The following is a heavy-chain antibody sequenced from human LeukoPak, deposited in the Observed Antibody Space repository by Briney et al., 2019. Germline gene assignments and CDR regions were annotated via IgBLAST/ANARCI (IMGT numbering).Heavy chain of an antibody. CDR2: IYYSGST. Sequence: SETLSLTCTVSGGSFSSCSYYWSWIRQPPGKGLEWIGNIYYSGSTNYNPSLKSRVTISVDTSKNQFSLKLSSVTAADTAVYYCAREDTATYNYYYYGMDVWGQGTTVTVSS. V-gene: IGHV4-61*01. D-gene: IGHD5-18*01. CDR1: GGSFSSCSYY. CDR3: AREDTATYNYYYYGMDV. J-gene: IGHJ6*02.